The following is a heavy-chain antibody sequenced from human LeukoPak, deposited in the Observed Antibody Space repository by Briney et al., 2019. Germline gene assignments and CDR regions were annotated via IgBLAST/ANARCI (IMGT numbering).Heavy chain of an antibody. CDR1: GGSFSGYY. Sequence: SETLSLTCAVYGGSFSGYYWSWIRQPPGKGLEWIGEINHSGSTNYNPSLKSRVTISVDTSKNQFSLKLSSVTAADTAVYYCARGRNRSYGLRGGFDYWGQGTLVTVSS. CDR3: ARGRNRSYGLRGGFDY. CDR2: INHSGST. J-gene: IGHJ4*02. V-gene: IGHV4-34*01. D-gene: IGHD5-18*01.